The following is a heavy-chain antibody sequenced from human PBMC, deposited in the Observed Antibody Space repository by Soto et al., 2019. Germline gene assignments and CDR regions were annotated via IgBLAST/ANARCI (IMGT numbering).Heavy chain of an antibody. CDR3: ARGDTAMAPAFDY. Sequence: GGSLRLSCAASGFTVSSNYMSWVRQAPGEGLEWVSVIYSGGSTYYADSVKGRFTISRDNSKNTLYLQMNSLRAEDTAVYYCARGDTAMAPAFDYWGQGTLVTVSS. CDR1: GFTVSSNY. D-gene: IGHD5-18*01. V-gene: IGHV3-53*01. CDR2: IYSGGST. J-gene: IGHJ4*02.